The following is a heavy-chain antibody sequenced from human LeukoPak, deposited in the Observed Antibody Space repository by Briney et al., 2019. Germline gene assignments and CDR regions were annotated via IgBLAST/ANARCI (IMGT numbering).Heavy chain of an antibody. Sequence: GGSLRLSCAASGFTLSSYWMSWVRQAPGKGLEWVANIKQDGSEKYYVDSVKGRFTISRDNAKNSLYLQMNSLRAEDTALYYCARLRYNDFWSGHWKYYYYMDVWGKGTTVTVSS. J-gene: IGHJ6*03. CDR1: GFTLSSYW. CDR2: IKQDGSEK. V-gene: IGHV3-7*01. D-gene: IGHD3-3*01. CDR3: ARLRYNDFWSGHWKYYYYMDV.